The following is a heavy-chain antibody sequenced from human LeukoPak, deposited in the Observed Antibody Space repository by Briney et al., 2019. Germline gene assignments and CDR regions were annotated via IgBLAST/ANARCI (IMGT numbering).Heavy chain of an antibody. V-gene: IGHV3-43*02. CDR1: GFTFDDYA. Sequence: GGSLRLSCAASGFTFDDYAMHWVRQAPGAGLEWVSLISGDGGSTYYADSVKGRFTFSRDNIKNSLYLQMNSLRTEDTGLYYCAKEDSNLAFDYWGQGTLVTVSS. J-gene: IGHJ4*02. CDR2: ISGDGGST. D-gene: IGHD3-22*01. CDR3: AKEDSNLAFDY.